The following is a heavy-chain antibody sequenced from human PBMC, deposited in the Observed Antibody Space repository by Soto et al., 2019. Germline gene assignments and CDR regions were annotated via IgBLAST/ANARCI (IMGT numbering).Heavy chain of an antibody. Sequence: GPSVRTYCETAGSTFTGYYMHWVRPAPGQGLEWMGIINPSGGSTSYAQKFQGRVTMTRDTSTSTAYMELRSLRSDDTDVYYCVRESSSYRVYWGQGILVTVSS. CDR1: GSTFTGYY. CDR2: INPSGGST. CDR3: VRESSSYRVY. V-gene: IGHV1-46*01. D-gene: IGHD2-15*01. J-gene: IGHJ4*02.